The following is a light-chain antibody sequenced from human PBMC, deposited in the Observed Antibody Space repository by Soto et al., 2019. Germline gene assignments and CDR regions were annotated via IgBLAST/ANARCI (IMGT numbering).Light chain of an antibody. CDR3: QQYYTYPALT. CDR2: SAS. J-gene: IGKJ4*01. V-gene: IGKV1-8*01. CDR1: QYIDTY. Sequence: AIRLTQSPSSFSASAGDRVTITCRASQYIDTYLAWYQQKPGKAPKLLIYSASTLQSGVPSRFSGGGSGTDFTLTISSLQSEDFAAYYCQQYYTYPALTFGGGTKVEIK.